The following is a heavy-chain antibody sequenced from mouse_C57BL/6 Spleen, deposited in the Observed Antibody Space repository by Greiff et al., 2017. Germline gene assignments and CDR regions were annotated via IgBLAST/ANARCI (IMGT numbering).Heavy chain of an antibody. V-gene: IGHV5-16*01. CDR1: GFTFSDYY. J-gene: IGHJ4*01. Sequence: EVQVVESEGGLVQPGSSMKLSCTASGFTFSDYYMAWVRQVPEKGLEWVANINYDGSSTYYLDSLKSRFIISRDNAKNILYLQMSSLKSEDTATYYCARDSSGYVGGAMDYWGQGTSGTVSS. D-gene: IGHD3-2*02. CDR2: INYDGSST. CDR3: ARDSSGYVGGAMDY.